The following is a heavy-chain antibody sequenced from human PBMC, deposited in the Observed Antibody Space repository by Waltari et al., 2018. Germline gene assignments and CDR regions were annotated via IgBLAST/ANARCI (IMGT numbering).Heavy chain of an antibody. CDR3: ARGGPMLLDY. Sequence: EVQLVESGGGVVKHGGSLRLSGAASGCTFSSYSMHWVRQAPGKGLEWVSSISSSSSYIYYADSVNGRFTISRDNAKNSLYLQMNSLRAEDTAVYYCARGGPMLLDYWGQGTLVTVSS. CDR1: GCTFSSYS. J-gene: IGHJ4*02. V-gene: IGHV3-21*01. CDR2: ISSSSSYI. D-gene: IGHD2-15*01.